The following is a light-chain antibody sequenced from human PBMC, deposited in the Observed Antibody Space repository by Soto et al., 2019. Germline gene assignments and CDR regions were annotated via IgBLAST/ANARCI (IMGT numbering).Light chain of an antibody. Sequence: EIVLTQSPATLSLSPGERATLSCRASQSVSSYLAWYQQRPGQAPRLLIHDASNRATGVPARFSGSGSGTDFTLTISSLEPEDFAVYYCQQRSSWPPTFGQGTRLEIK. J-gene: IGKJ5*01. CDR3: QQRSSWPPT. CDR2: DAS. CDR1: QSVSSY. V-gene: IGKV3-11*01.